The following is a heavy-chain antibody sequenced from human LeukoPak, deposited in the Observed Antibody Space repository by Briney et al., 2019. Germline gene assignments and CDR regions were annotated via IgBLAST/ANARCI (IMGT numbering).Heavy chain of an antibody. V-gene: IGHV3-30*03. D-gene: IGHD6-19*01. CDR1: GFTFSSYG. Sequence: GGSLRLSCAASGFTFSSYGMHWVRQAPGKGLEWVAVISYDGSNKYYADSVKGRFTISRDNSKNTLYLQMNSLRAEDTAVYYCARDPFHSSGSLDYWGQGTLVTVSS. CDR2: ISYDGSNK. J-gene: IGHJ4*02. CDR3: ARDPFHSSGSLDY.